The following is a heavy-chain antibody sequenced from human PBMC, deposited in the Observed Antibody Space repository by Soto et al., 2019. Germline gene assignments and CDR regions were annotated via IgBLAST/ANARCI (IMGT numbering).Heavy chain of an antibody. Sequence: SETLSLTCAVSGDSFSSNTWWTWVRQPPGKGLEWIGEIYHSRTTNYNPSLKGRVNISGDRSKNLLSLSLTSVTAADTAVYYCAVPVSGDFDYWGQGTLVTVSS. J-gene: IGHJ4*02. CDR3: AVPVSGDFDY. D-gene: IGHD4-4*01. V-gene: IGHV4-4*02. CDR2: IYHSRTT. CDR1: GDSFSSNTW.